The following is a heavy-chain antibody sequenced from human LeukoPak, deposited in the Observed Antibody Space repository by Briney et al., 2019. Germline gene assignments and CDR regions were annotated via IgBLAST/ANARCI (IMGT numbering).Heavy chain of an antibody. J-gene: IGHJ4*02. CDR3: ARDLFYDSSGYMDY. Sequence: GGSLRLSCAASGFTVSSNYMSWVRQAPGKGREWVSVIYSGGSTYYADSVKGRFTISRHNSKNTLYLQMNSLRAEDTAVYYCARDLFYDSSGYMDYWGQGTLVTVSS. CDR1: GFTVSSNY. D-gene: IGHD3-22*01. CDR2: IYSGGST. V-gene: IGHV3-53*04.